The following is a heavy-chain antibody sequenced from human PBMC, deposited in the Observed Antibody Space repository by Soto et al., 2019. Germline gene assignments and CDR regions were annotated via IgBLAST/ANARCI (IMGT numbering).Heavy chain of an antibody. V-gene: IGHV3-21*01. J-gene: IGHJ4*02. CDR2: ITSTGNYV. CDR3: ARDPAGTNTLPGYSSGWVY. Sequence: PGGSLRLSCAASGFTFRDYTMNWVRQAPGKGLEWVSSITSTGNYVNYADSVKGRFTTSRDNGKNSLYLQINSLRPEDTAVYYCARDPAGTNTLPGYSSGWVYWGPGTLVTVSS. CDR1: GFTFRDYT. D-gene: IGHD6-19*01.